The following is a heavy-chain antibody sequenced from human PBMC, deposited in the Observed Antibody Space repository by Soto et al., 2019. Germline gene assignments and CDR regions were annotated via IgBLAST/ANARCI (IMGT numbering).Heavy chain of an antibody. J-gene: IGHJ5*02. CDR2: ISAYNGNT. D-gene: IGHD3-3*01. Sequence: QVQLVQSGAEVKKPGASVKVSCKASGYTFGSYGMTWVRQAPGQGLEWMGWISAYNGNTDYAQKFQGRVTLTTDTSTDTAYMALRSLRSDDTAVYYCARARVVVAGWFDPWGQGTLVTVSS. V-gene: IGHV1-18*01. CDR1: GYTFGSYG. CDR3: ARARVVVAGWFDP.